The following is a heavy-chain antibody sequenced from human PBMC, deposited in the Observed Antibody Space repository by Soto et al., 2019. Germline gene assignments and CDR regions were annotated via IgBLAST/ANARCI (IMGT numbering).Heavy chain of an antibody. D-gene: IGHD3-22*01. CDR1: GFSINSNH. J-gene: IGHJ4*02. CDR2: IYSGGDA. V-gene: IGHV3-66*01. Sequence: PGGSLRLSCAASGFSINSNHMSWVRQAPGKGLEWVSVIYSGGDAYYADSVKGRFAISRDIFKNTVDVQMSSLRAEDTAVYYCARGPHHDISGYWTAFDCWGQGTRVTVSS. CDR3: ARGPHHDISGYWTAFDC.